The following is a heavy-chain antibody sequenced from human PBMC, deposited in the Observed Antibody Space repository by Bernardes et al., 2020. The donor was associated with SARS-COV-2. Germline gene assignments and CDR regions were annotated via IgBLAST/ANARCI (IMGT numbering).Heavy chain of an antibody. J-gene: IGHJ4*02. CDR3: AKRQGYCTGGNCYARAFDY. Sequence: GWSLRLSCAASGFSFSFYAMHWVRQAPGKGLEWVAVISSDGSKKYYADSVKGRFTISRDNSKNTLDLQMNSLRAEDTAVYYCAKRQGYCTGGNCYARAFDYWGQGTLVTVS. CDR1: GFSFSFYA. CDR2: ISSDGSKK. V-gene: IGHV3-30*18. D-gene: IGHD2-8*02.